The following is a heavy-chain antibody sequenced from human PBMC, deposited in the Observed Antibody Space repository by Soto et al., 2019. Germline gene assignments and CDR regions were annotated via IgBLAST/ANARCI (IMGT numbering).Heavy chain of an antibody. CDR1: GFTFSSYA. CDR2: ISGSGGST. J-gene: IGHJ4*02. CDR3: AKGVYCSGGSCYWTFFDY. V-gene: IGHV3-23*01. D-gene: IGHD2-15*01. Sequence: EVQLLESGAGLVQPGGSLRLSCAASGFTFSSYAMSWVRQAPGKGLEWVSAISGSGGSTYYTDSVKGRFTISRDNSNNPRYLQINSLRAEDTAVYYFAKGVYCSGGSCYWTFFDYCGWGTQVTVSS.